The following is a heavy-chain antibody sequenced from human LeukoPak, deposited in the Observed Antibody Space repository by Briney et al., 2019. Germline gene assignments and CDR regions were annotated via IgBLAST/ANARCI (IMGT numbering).Heavy chain of an antibody. D-gene: IGHD5-18*01. CDR3: ARQGSYGSTHYFDY. CDR2: IYYSGST. V-gene: IGHV4-39*01. J-gene: IGHJ4*02. CDR1: GGSITSSSYY. Sequence: SETLSLTCTVSGGSITSSSYYWCWIRQPPGKGLEWIGSIYYSGSTYYNPSLKSRVSISVDTSKNQFSLQLNSVTAADTAGYYCARQGSYGSTHYFDYWGQGNLVTVPS.